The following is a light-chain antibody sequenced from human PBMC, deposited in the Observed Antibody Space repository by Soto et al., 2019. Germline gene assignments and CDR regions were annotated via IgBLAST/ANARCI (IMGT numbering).Light chain of an antibody. Sequence: DIVMTQSPLSLPVTPGEPASISCRSSQSLLHSNGYNYLDWYLQKPGQSPQLLIYLGSNRASGVPARFIGSGSGTDFTLKISRVEAEDVGFYYCMQALQTPFTFGPGTKVDIK. V-gene: IGKV2-28*01. J-gene: IGKJ3*01. CDR3: MQALQTPFT. CDR1: QSLLHSNGYNY. CDR2: LGS.